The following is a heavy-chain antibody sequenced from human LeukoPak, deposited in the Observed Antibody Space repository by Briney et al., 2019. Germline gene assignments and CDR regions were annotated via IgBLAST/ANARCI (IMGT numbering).Heavy chain of an antibody. J-gene: IGHJ3*02. CDR1: GGSISSYY. D-gene: IGHD2-2*01. Sequence: SETLSLTCTVSGGSISSYYWSWIRQPPGKGLEWIGYIYYSWITNYNPSLKSRVTISVDTSKNQFSLKLSSVTAADTAVYYCARDRPYCSSTSCLNDAFDIWGQGTMVTVSS. V-gene: IGHV4-59*01. CDR3: ARDRPYCSSTSCLNDAFDI. CDR2: IYYSWIT.